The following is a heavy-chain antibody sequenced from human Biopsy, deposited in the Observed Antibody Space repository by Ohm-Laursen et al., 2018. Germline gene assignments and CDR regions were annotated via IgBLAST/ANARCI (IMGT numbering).Heavy chain of an antibody. CDR3: ARTPRNSFWSGSYKRGLWFDP. CDR1: GDTFSGYY. Sequence: TLSLTCAVYGDTFSGYYWSWIRQPPGKGLEWIGEINHSGSTNYNPSLKSRVTVSVDTSKNQFSLRLNPVTAADTAVYYCARTPRNSFWSGSYKRGLWFDPWGQGTLVIVSS. V-gene: IGHV4-34*01. CDR2: INHSGST. J-gene: IGHJ5*02. D-gene: IGHD3-3*01.